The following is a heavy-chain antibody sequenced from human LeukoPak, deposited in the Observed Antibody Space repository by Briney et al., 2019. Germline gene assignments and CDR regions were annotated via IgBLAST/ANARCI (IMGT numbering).Heavy chain of an antibody. CDR3: ARQRDSSYDS. CDR2: IYPSDSDT. V-gene: IGHV5-51*01. J-gene: IGHJ4*02. CDR1: GYSFTSYW. Sequence: GESLKISFQGSGYSFTSYWIAWVRQMPGKGLEWMGIIYPSDSDTRYSPSSQGQVTISADKSITTAYLQWSSLKASDTAMYYCARQRDSSYDSWGQGTLVTVSS. D-gene: IGHD3-22*01.